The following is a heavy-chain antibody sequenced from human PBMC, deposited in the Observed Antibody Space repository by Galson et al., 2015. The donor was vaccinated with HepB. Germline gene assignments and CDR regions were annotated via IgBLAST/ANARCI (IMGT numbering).Heavy chain of an antibody. V-gene: IGHV3-64D*06. Sequence: LRLPCAASGFTFRSYDMIWVRQAPGKGLEYVSAISSNGGSTYYADSVKGRFTISRDNSKNTLYLQMSSLRAEDTAVCYCVKGPGSAPLRNWFDPWGQGTLVTVSS. CDR2: ISSNGGST. CDR3: VKGPGSAPLRNWFDP. CDR1: GFTFRSYD. D-gene: IGHD3-16*01. J-gene: IGHJ5*02.